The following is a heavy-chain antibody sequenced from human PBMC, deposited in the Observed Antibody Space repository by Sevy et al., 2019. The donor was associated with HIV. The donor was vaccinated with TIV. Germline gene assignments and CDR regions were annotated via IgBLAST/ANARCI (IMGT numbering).Heavy chain of an antibody. CDR2: INGGGGST. V-gene: IGHV3-23*01. J-gene: IGHJ4*02. CDR3: ARPSPRIAAAASAFFDN. CDR1: GYSFSGYS. D-gene: IGHD6-13*01. Sequence: GGSLRLSCVVSGYSFSGYSMSWVRQAPGKGLEWVSTINGGGGSTYYADSVKGRFTISRDNPKNTLFLQMINLRVDDTAIYYCARPSPRIAAAASAFFDNWGQGTLVTVSS.